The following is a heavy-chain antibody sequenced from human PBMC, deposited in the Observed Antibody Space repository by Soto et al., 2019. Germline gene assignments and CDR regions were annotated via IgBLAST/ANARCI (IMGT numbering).Heavy chain of an antibody. V-gene: IGHV3-48*01. CDR3: ARDLSSPSKGGPNWFDP. D-gene: IGHD6-6*01. Sequence: GGSRRLSGAASGFTFGSYSMNWDRKAQGKGLERVSYINRSINTIYYADSVKGRLTIHRDNAKNSLYLQMHSLRAEDTAVYYCARDLSSPSKGGPNWFDPWGQGTLVTLSS. J-gene: IGHJ5*02. CDR1: GFTFGSYS. CDR2: INRSINTI.